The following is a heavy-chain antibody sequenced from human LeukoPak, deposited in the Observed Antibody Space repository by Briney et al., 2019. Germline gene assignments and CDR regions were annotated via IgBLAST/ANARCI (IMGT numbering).Heavy chain of an antibody. V-gene: IGHV4-30-4*08. CDR3: ARETGEYSSSIGY. Sequence: PSQTLSLTCTVSGGSISSGDYYWSWIRQPPGKGLEWIGYIYYSGSTYYNPSLKSRVTISVDTSKNQFSLKLSSVTAADTAVYYCARETGEYSSSIGYWGQGTLVTVSS. J-gene: IGHJ4*02. CDR2: IYYSGST. D-gene: IGHD6-6*01. CDR1: GGSISSGDYY.